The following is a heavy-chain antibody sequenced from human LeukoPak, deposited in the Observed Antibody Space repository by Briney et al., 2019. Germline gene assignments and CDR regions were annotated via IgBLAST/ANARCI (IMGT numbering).Heavy chain of an antibody. CDR3: GSGNYCGNTRCHGYYYMDV. CDR2: IYSGGST. Sequence: NPSETLSLACTVSSGSVSSGTYYWTGIRQRAGKGLEWIGHIYSGGSTNYNPSLKSRVTISTDTSKTQFSLMLSSVTAADTAVYYCGSGNYCGNTRCHGYYYMDVWGKGATVTVSS. V-gene: IGHV4-61*09. J-gene: IGHJ6*03. D-gene: IGHD2-2*01. CDR1: SGSVSSGTYY.